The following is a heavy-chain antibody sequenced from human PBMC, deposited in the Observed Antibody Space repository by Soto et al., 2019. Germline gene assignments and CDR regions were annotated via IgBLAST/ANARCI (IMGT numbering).Heavy chain of an antibody. J-gene: IGHJ4*02. D-gene: IGHD2-15*01. CDR1: VGSISSSSYY. CDR2: IYYSGST. Sequence: SETLSLTCNVAVGSISSSSYYWGWIRQPPGKGLEWIGSIYYSGSTYYNPSLKSRVTISVDTSKNQFSLKLSSVTAADTAVYYCASHKVVAKPIDYWRQGTLVTVSS. CDR3: ASHKVVAKPIDY. V-gene: IGHV4-39*01.